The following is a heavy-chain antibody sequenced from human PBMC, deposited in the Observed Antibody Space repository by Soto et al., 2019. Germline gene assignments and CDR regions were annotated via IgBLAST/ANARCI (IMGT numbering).Heavy chain of an antibody. CDR3: AKGKEQWLITAFES. CDR1: GFTFNTYA. D-gene: IGHD6-19*01. CDR2: ITASGGKT. Sequence: GGSLRLSCSASGFTFNTYAMHWVRQAPGKGLEYVSAITASGGKTYYADSVKGRFTTSRDNSKNTLYLQMSSLRTEDSAVYYCAKGKEQWLITAFESWGRGTMVTVSS. J-gene: IGHJ3*02. V-gene: IGHV3-64D*08.